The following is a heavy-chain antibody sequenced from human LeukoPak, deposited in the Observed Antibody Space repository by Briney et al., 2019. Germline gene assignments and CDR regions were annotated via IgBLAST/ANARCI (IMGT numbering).Heavy chain of an antibody. CDR2: NNWNGGST. Sequence: GGSLRLSCAVSGFFLNNYGMTWVRQAPGKGLEWASGNNWNGGSTGYADSVKGRFTISRDNAKNCLYLQMNSLRAEDTALYYRARTRTSGGYSASDYWGQGTLVTVSS. V-gene: IGHV3-20*04. D-gene: IGHD3-10*01. J-gene: IGHJ4*02. CDR3: ARTRTSGGYSASDY. CDR1: GFFLNNYG.